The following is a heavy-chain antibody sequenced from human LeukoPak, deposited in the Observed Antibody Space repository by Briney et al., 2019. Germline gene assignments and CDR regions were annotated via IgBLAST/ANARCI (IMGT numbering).Heavy chain of an antibody. J-gene: IGHJ4*02. CDR1: GFTFTNFA. Sequence: GGSLRLSCAASGFTFTNFAMNWVRHAPGKGLEWVSSISGSGGSTYYADSVKGRFTISRDNSKNTLYLQMNSLRAEDTAVYYCAKDRYSSGWYSDFDYWGQGTLVTVSS. CDR2: ISGSGGST. V-gene: IGHV3-23*01. CDR3: AKDRYSSGWYSDFDY. D-gene: IGHD6-19*01.